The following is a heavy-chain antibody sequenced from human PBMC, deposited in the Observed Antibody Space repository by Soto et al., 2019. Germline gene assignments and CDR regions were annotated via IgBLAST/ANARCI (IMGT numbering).Heavy chain of an antibody. J-gene: IGHJ6*02. Sequence: SETLSLTCSVSGYSISSGYYWGWIRQPPGKGLEWIGSIYHSGSTYYNPSLKSRVTISVDTSKNQFSLKLSSVTAADTAVYYCARVILYGMDVWGQGTTVTVSS. V-gene: IGHV4-38-2*02. CDR2: IYHSGST. D-gene: IGHD3-16*01. CDR1: GYSISSGYY. CDR3: ARVILYGMDV.